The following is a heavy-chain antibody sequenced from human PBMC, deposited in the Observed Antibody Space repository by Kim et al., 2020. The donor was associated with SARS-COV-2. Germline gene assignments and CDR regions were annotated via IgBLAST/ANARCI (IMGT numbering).Heavy chain of an antibody. J-gene: IGHJ4*02. D-gene: IGHD3-10*01. Sequence: GGSLRLSCAASGFTFSSYAMSWVRQAPGKGLEWVSVIYSGVSSTYYADSVKGRFTISRDNSKNTLYLQLNSLRAEDTAAYDCARQYYYGSGPIDYWGQGT. V-gene: IGHV3-23*03. CDR1: GFTFSSYA. CDR3: ARQYYYGSGPIDY. CDR2: IYSGVSST.